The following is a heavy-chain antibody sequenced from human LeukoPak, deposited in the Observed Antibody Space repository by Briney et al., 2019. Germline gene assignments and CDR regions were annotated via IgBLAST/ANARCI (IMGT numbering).Heavy chain of an antibody. CDR2: IIPNYGAT. CDR1: GGSFSSYT. CDR3: ARDYTIKAPYFDY. J-gene: IGHJ4*02. V-gene: IGHV1-69*13. Sequence: SVKVSCKASGGSFSSYTINWVRQAPGQGLEWMGEIIPNYGATNYAQKFQGRVTISADSSTSTAYMELISLTSDGTAVYYCARDYTIKAPYFDYWGQGTLVTVSS. D-gene: IGHD5-24*01.